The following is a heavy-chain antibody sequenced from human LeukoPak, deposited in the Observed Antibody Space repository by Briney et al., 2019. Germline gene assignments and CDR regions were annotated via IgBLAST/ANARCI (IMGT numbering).Heavy chain of an antibody. CDR3: ARGGVTIVRGVRRSHYYYYMDV. Sequence: SETLSLTCTVSGGSISNKYWSWIRQSPGKGLEWLGYIYYSGSTNYNPSLKSRVTILVDTSKNQFSLKLSSVTAADTAVYYCARGGVTIVRGVRRSHYYYYMDVWGKGTTVTVSS. CDR1: GGSISNKY. J-gene: IGHJ6*03. D-gene: IGHD3-10*01. CDR2: IYYSGST. V-gene: IGHV4-59*01.